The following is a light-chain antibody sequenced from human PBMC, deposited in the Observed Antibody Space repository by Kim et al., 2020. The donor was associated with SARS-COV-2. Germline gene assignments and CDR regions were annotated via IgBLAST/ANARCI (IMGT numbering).Light chain of an antibody. Sequence: TVPISATRGGGSIASNYVQWYQQRPGSAPTTVIYEDNQRPSGVPDRFSGSIDSSSNSASLTISGLKTEDEADYYCQSYDSSNHWVFGGGTQLTVL. CDR3: QSYDSSNHWV. J-gene: IGLJ3*02. CDR1: GGSIASNY. CDR2: EDN. V-gene: IGLV6-57*03.